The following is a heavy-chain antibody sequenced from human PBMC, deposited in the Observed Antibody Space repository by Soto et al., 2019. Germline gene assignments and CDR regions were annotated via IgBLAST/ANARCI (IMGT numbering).Heavy chain of an antibody. V-gene: IGHV3-9*01. D-gene: IGHD2-2*03. CDR3: AKDNDLDRDGPLYY. Sequence: EVQLVESGGGSVQPGRSLRLSCAASGFSFDGYGMHWVRQGPGKGLEWVSGISWNSGDIYYADSVKGRFTISRDNAKRSLYLQMNILRTEDTALYYCAKDNDLDRDGPLYYWGQGILVTVSS. CDR2: ISWNSGDI. CDR1: GFSFDGYG. J-gene: IGHJ4*02.